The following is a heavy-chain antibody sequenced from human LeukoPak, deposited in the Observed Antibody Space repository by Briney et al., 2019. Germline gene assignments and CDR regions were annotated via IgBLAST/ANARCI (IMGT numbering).Heavy chain of an antibody. CDR2: INSDGSST. V-gene: IGHV3-74*01. J-gene: IGHJ5*02. D-gene: IGHD6-19*01. Sequence: GRSLRLSCAASGFTFSSYWMHWVRHAPGKGLVWVSPINSDGSSTSYADSVKGRFTISRDNAKNTLYLQMNSLRVEDTAVYYCGREAVAGLIDPWGQGTLVTVSS. CDR1: GFTFSSYW. CDR3: GREAVAGLIDP.